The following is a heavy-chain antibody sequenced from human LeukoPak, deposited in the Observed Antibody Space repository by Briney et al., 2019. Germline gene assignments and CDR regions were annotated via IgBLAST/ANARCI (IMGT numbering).Heavy chain of an antibody. CDR3: AREERESGGWDV. V-gene: IGHV3-7*04. Sequence: TGGSLRLSCAASRFTFSNYWMSWVRQAPGKGLEWVANIKQDGSEKNYVGSVKGRFTISRDNAKNSLYLQMSSLRVEDTAVYYCAREERESGGWDVWGQGTTVTVSS. J-gene: IGHJ6*02. CDR1: RFTFSNYW. D-gene: IGHD1-1*01. CDR2: IKQDGSEK.